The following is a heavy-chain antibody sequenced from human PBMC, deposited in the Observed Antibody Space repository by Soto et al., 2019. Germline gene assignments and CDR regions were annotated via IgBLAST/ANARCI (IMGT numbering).Heavy chain of an antibody. CDR3: AKNPPRWYYGMDV. V-gene: IGHV3-23*01. CDR2: ISGSGGST. D-gene: IGHD3-16*01. Sequence: AGSLRLSCAASGFTFSSYAMSWVRQAAGKRLEWVSAISGSGGSTYYADSVKGRFTISRDNSKNTLYLQMNSLRAEDTAVYYCAKNPPRWYYGMDVWGQGTTVTVSS. CDR1: GFTFSSYA. J-gene: IGHJ6*02.